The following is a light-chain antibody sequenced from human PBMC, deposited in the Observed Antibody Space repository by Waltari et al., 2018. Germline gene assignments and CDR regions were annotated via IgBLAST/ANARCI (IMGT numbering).Light chain of an antibody. V-gene: IGLV2-14*02. J-gene: IGLJ1*01. CDR2: EVS. CDR3: SSYTNTRIYV. CDR1: SGHVGGYNL. Sequence: QSALTQPASVSGSPGQSLTISCTGTSGHVGGYNLVSWYQHHPAPAPKLMIYEVSERPLGVSNRFTGSKSGGTASLTISGLQADDEADYYCSSYTNTRIYVFGTGTKVTVL.